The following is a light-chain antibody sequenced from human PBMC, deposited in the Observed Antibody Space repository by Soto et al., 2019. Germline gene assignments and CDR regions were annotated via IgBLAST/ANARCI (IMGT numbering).Light chain of an antibody. CDR1: SSSIGAGFD. Sequence: QSVLTQSPSVSGAPGQRVTISCTGSSSSIGAGFDVHWYQQLPGAAPKLLIYGNNYRASGVPDRFSGSKSGTSASLAITGLQAEDEADYYCQSYDSSLTGSKVFGTGTKVTVL. V-gene: IGLV1-40*01. J-gene: IGLJ1*01. CDR3: QSYDSSLTGSKV. CDR2: GNN.